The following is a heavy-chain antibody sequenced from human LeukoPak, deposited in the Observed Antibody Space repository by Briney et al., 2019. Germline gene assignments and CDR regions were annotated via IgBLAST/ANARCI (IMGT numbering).Heavy chain of an antibody. CDR2: ISGSGGST. Sequence: GGSLRLSCAATGFTFSSYAMSWVRQAPGKGLEWVSAISGSGGSTYYADSVKGRFTISRDNSKNTLYLQMNSLRAEDTAVYYCAKAISVGATTDAADWGQGTLVTVSS. J-gene: IGHJ4*02. V-gene: IGHV3-23*01. D-gene: IGHD1-26*01. CDR3: AKAISVGATTDAAD. CDR1: GFTFSSYA.